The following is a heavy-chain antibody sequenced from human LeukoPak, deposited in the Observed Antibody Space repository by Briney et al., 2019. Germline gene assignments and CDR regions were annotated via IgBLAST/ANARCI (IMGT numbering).Heavy chain of an antibody. J-gene: IGHJ4*02. CDR2: IKSKTDGGTT. Sequence: GGSLRLSCAASGFTFSNAWMSWVRQAPGKGLEWVGRIKSKTDGGTTDYAAPVKGRFTISRDDSKNTLYLQMNSLKTEDTAVYYCTTDHVDIAVAGTIDYWGQGTLVTVSS. CDR3: TTDHVDIAVAGTIDY. V-gene: IGHV3-15*01. D-gene: IGHD6-19*01. CDR1: GFTFSNAW.